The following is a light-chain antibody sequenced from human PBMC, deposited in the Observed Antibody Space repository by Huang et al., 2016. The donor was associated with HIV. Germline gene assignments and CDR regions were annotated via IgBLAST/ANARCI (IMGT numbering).Light chain of an antibody. CDR1: QSISNY. CDR2: AAS. Sequence: DIQMTQSPSSLSASVGVRVTITCRASQSISNYLNWYQQRPGKAPKLLISAASSLQSGVSSRFSGSGSGTDFTLSISSLQAEDFVTYYCQQSYTTPPTFGHGTKVEVK. V-gene: IGKV1-39*01. J-gene: IGKJ1*01. CDR3: QQSYTTPPT.